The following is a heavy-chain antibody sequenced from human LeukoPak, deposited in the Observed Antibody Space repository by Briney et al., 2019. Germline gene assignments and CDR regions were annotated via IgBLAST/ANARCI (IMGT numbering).Heavy chain of an antibody. CDR3: ASSGKYDLLDY. CDR1: GFTVSSNY. V-gene: IGHV3-53*01. CDR2: IYSGGST. J-gene: IGHJ4*02. Sequence: GGSLRLSCAASGFTVSSNYMSWVRQAPGKGPEWVSVIYSGGSTYYADSVKGRFTISRDNSKNTLYLQMNSLRAEDTAVYYCASSGKYDLLDYWGQGTLVTVSS. D-gene: IGHD2/OR15-2a*01.